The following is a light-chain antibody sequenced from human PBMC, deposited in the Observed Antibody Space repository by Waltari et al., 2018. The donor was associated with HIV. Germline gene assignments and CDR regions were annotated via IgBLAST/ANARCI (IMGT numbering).Light chain of an antibody. CDR2: DAS. J-gene: IGKJ1*01. CDR3: HQLKSYPRT. Sequence: DLELTQPPPFLSASVGDRVTFTCRASQGILTYLAWYQQKPGKAPPVLIYDASTLQSGVPSRFSGSGSGTEFTLTISSLQPEDFATYYCHQLKSYPRTFGQGTKVEI. CDR1: QGILTY. V-gene: IGKV1-9*01.